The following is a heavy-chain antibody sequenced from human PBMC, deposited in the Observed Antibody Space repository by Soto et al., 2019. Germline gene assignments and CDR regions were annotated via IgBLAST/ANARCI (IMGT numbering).Heavy chain of an antibody. Sequence: GASVKVSCKASAYKFTDYFIHWVRQAPGQGLEWIGWINPYSGGADLSQKFQGRVTMTRDTSISTAYMEVSSLRSDDTAVFYCARLMHYSHSGGSSHSGFDMWGQGTLVTVSS. CDR1: AYKFTDYF. CDR3: ARLMHYSHSGGSSHSGFDM. J-gene: IGHJ3*02. V-gene: IGHV1-2*02. D-gene: IGHD2-21*01. CDR2: INPYSGGA.